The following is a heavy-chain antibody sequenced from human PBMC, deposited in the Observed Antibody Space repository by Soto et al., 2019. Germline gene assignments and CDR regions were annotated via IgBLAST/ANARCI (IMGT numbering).Heavy chain of an antibody. CDR2: IYWDDDK. Sequence: QITVKESGPKLVKPSQTLTLTCAFSGFSLSTSGVGVGWVRQPPGKAPEWLALIYWDDDKRYRPSLKSRLSITKDTSKDQVVFTMTNMDPVDTDTYYCVHQDWNNNNYDFDLWGRGTLVTVSS. J-gene: IGHJ2*01. V-gene: IGHV2-5*02. CDR3: VHQDWNNNNYDFDL. CDR1: GFSLSTSGVG. D-gene: IGHD4-4*01.